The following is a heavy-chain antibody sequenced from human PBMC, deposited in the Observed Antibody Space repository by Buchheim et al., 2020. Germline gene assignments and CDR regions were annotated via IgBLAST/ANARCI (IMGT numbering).Heavy chain of an antibody. CDR2: IKQDGSEK. J-gene: IGHJ4*02. CDR3: ARVRPDCSGGSCYLGEFDY. CDR1: GFTFSSYW. V-gene: IGHV3-7*01. Sequence: EVQLVESGGGLVQPGGSLRLSCAASGFTFSSYWMSWVRQAPGKGLEWVANIKQDGSEKYYVDSVKGRFTISRDNAKHSLYLQMNSLRAEDTAVYYCARVRPDCSGGSCYLGEFDYWGQGTL. D-gene: IGHD2-15*01.